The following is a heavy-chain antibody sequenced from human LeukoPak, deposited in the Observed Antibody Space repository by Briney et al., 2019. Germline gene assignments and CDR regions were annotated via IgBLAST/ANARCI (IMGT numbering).Heavy chain of an antibody. Sequence: SQTLSHTCTVSGGSISSGGYYWSWIQQPPGKGLEWIGYIYHSGSTYYNPSLKSRVTISVDRSKNQFSLKLSSVTAADTAVYYCARVMITFGGVIVKRVHWFDPWGQGTLVTVSS. CDR3: ARVMITFGGVIVKRVHWFDP. D-gene: IGHD3-16*02. CDR1: GGSISSGGYY. J-gene: IGHJ5*02. CDR2: IYHSGST. V-gene: IGHV4-30-2*01.